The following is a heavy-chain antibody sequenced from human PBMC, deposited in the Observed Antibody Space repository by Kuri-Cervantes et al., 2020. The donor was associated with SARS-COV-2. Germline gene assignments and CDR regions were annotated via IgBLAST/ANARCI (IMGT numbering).Heavy chain of an antibody. CDR2: INSDGSST. CDR3: AKGLGYYYGMDV. V-gene: IGHV3-74*01. CDR1: GFTFSSYW. D-gene: IGHD6-6*01. J-gene: IGHJ6*02. Sequence: GGSLRLSCAASGFTFSSYWMHWVRQAPGKGLVWVSRINSDGSSTSYADSVKGRFTISRDNAKNTLYLQMNSLRAEDTAVYYCAKGLGYYYGMDVWGQGTTVTVSS.